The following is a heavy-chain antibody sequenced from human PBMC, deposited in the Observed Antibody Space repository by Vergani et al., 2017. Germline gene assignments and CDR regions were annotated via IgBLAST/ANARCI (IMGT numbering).Heavy chain of an antibody. J-gene: IGHJ6*02. D-gene: IGHD3-9*01. CDR3: ARQGYYDILTGYWDYYGMDV. Sequence: QVQLVQSGAEVKKPGASVKVSCKASGYTFTSYGISWVRQAPGQGLEWMGWISAYNGNTNYAQKLQGRVTMTTDTSTSTAYMERRSLSSDDTAVYYCARQGYYDILTGYWDYYGMDVWGQGRRVTVT. CDR1: GYTFTSYG. V-gene: IGHV1-18*01. CDR2: ISAYNGNT.